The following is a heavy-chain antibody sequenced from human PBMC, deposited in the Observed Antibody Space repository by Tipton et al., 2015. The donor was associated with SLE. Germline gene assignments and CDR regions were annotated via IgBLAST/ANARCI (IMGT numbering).Heavy chain of an antibody. Sequence: TLSLTCAVYGGSFSGYYWSWIRQPPGKGLEWIGEINHSASNDYHPSLKSRVTISEDTSKNQISLKLSSVTAADTAVYYCARGVVRYIDYWGQGSLVAVSS. J-gene: IGHJ4*02. CDR2: INHSASN. CDR1: GGSFSGYY. V-gene: IGHV4-34*01. CDR3: ARGVVRYIDY.